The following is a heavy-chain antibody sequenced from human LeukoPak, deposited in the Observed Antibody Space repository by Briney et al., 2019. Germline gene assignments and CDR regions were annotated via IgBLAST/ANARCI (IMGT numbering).Heavy chain of an antibody. V-gene: IGHV4-4*07. D-gene: IGHD6-13*01. Sequence: SETLSLTCTVSGGSTSSYYWNWIRQPPGKGLEWIGRIYTSGSTNYNPSLKSRVTMSVDTSKNQFSLKLSSVTAADTAVYYCARAGTSYSSSWDGYFQHWGQGTLVTVSS. CDR3: ARAGTSYSSSWDGYFQH. J-gene: IGHJ1*01. CDR2: IYTSGST. CDR1: GGSTSSYY.